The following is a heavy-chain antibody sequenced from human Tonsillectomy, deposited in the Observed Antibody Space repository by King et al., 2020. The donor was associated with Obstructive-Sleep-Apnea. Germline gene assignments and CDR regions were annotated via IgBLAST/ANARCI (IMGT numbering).Heavy chain of an antibody. CDR2: IYYSGST. J-gene: IGHJ4*02. D-gene: IGHD4-17*01. V-gene: IGHV4-59*01. Sequence: QLQESGPGLVKPSETLSLTCTVSGGSISSYYWSWIRQPPGKGLEWIGYIYYSGSTNYNPPLKSRVTISEDTSKNKFSLKLSSVTAANTAVYYCARDNYGDSFDYWGQGTLVTVSS. CDR1: GGSISSYY. CDR3: ARDNYGDSFDY.